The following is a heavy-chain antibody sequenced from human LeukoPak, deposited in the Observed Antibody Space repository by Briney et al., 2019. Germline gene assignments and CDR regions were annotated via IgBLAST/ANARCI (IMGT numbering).Heavy chain of an antibody. D-gene: IGHD3-3*01. CDR3: ARVGQDGYYDFWSGYYYYYYMDV. J-gene: IGHJ6*03. CDR1: GGSISGYY. V-gene: IGHV4-34*01. CDR2: INHSGST. Sequence: SETLSLTCTVSGGSISGYYWSWIRQPPGKGLEWIGEINHSGSTNYNPSLKSRVTISVDTSKNQFSLKLSSVTAADTAVYYCARVGQDGYYDFWSGYYYYYYMDVWGKGTTVTVSS.